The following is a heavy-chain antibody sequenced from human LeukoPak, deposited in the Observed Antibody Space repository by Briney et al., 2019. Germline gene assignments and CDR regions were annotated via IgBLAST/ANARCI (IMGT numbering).Heavy chain of an antibody. V-gene: IGHV4-34*01. CDR1: GKSFGEYY. J-gene: IGHJ6*03. CDR2: INHSGST. CDR3: ARLDIVVVPAASIYYFYMDV. Sequence: SQTPSLSCPSDGKSFGEYYWVCIRQRPRNGKKWIGEINHSGSTNYNPSLKSRVTISVDTSKNQFSLKLSSVIAADTAVYYCARLDIVVVPAASIYYFYMDVWGIGTTVTVS. D-gene: IGHD2-2*01.